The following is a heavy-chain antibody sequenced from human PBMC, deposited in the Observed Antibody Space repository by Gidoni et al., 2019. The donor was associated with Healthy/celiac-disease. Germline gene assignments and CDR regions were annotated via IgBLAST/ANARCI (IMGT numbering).Heavy chain of an antibody. CDR3: ARDRTAAAENWFDP. J-gene: IGHJ5*02. Sequence: EVQLVESGGGLVKPGGSLRLSCAASGFTFSSYSMNWVRQAPGKGLEWVSSISSSSSYIYYADSVKGRFTISRDNAKNSLYLQMNSLRAEDTAVYYCARDRTAAAENWFDPWGQGTLVTVSS. V-gene: IGHV3-21*01. CDR2: ISSSSSYI. CDR1: GFTFSSYS. D-gene: IGHD6-13*01.